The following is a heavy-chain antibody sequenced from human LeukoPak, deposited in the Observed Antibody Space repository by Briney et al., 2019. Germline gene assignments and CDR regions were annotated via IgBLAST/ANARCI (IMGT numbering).Heavy chain of an antibody. CDR2: ISSSSSYI. CDR1: GFTFSSYS. D-gene: IGHD3-3*01. J-gene: IGHJ3*02. Sequence: GGSLRLSCAASGFTFSSYSMNWVRQAPGKGLEWVSSISSSSSYIYYADSVKGRFTISRGNAKNSLYLQMNSLRAEDTAVYYCARDAVEIRFLERKDGAFDIWGQGTMVTVSS. CDR3: ARDAVEIRFLERKDGAFDI. V-gene: IGHV3-21*01.